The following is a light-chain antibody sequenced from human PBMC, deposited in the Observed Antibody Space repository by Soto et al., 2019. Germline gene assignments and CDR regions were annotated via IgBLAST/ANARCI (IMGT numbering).Light chain of an antibody. V-gene: IGLV2-23*03. CDR2: EGS. CDR3: CSCAGSSTFVV. J-gene: IGLJ2*01. Sequence: QSALTQPASVSGSPGQSITISCTGTSSDVGNYNLVSWYQHHPGKAPKLMIYEGSKRPSGVSNRFSGSKSGNTASLTISGLQAEDEADYYCCSCAGSSTFVVFGGGTKLTVL. CDR1: SSDVGNYNL.